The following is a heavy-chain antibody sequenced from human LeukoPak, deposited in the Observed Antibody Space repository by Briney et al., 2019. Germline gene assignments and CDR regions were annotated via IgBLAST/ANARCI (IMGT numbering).Heavy chain of an antibody. V-gene: IGHV1-8*01. CDR2: MNPNSGNT. CDR3: ARRRCGELLIYYYYMDV. CDR1: GYTFTSYD. J-gene: IGHJ6*03. D-gene: IGHD3-10*01. Sequence: ASVKVSCKASGYTFTSYDINWVRQATGQGLEWMGWMNPNSGNTGYAQKFQGRVTMTRNTSISTAYTELSSLRSEDTAVYYCARRRCGELLIYYYYMDVWGKGTTVTVSS.